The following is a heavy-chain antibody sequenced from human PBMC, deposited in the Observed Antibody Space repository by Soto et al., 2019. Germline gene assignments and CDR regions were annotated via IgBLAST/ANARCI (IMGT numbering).Heavy chain of an antibody. CDR2: ISAYNGNT. V-gene: IGHV1-18*04. CDR1: GYTFTSYG. CDR3: ARDDILTGYSGYYYYYGMDV. Sequence: ASVTVSCKASGYTFTSYGISWVRQAPGQGLEWMGWISAYNGNTNYAQKLQGRVTMTTDTSTSTAYMELRSLRSDDTAVYYCARDDILTGYSGYYYYYGMDVWGQGTTVTVSS. D-gene: IGHD3-9*01. J-gene: IGHJ6*02.